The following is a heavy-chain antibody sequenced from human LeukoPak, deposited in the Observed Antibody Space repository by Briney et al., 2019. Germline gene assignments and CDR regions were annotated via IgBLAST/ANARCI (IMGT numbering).Heavy chain of an antibody. CDR3: ARERWIQLWLGNWFDP. V-gene: IGHV4-34*01. J-gene: IGHJ5*02. D-gene: IGHD5-18*01. CDR2: INHSGST. CDR1: GGSFSGYY. Sequence: SETLSLTCAVYGGSFSGYYWSWIRQPPGKGLEWIGEINHSGSTNYNPSLKSRVTISVDTSKSQFSLKLSSVTAADTAVYYCARERWIQLWLGNWFDPWGQGTLVTVSS.